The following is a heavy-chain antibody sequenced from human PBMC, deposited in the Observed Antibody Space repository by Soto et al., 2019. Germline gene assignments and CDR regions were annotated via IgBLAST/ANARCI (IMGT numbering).Heavy chain of an antibody. CDR1: GGSISSYY. J-gene: IGHJ6*03. CDR2: IYYSGST. D-gene: IGHD1-1*01. Sequence: SETLSLTCTVSGGSISSYYWSWIRQPPGKGLEWIGYIYYSGSTNYNPSLKSRVTISVDTSKNQFSLKLSSVTAADTAVYYCARLNGNWNVNYYYYMDVWGKGTTVTVS. CDR3: ARLNGNWNVNYYYYMDV. V-gene: IGHV4-59*08.